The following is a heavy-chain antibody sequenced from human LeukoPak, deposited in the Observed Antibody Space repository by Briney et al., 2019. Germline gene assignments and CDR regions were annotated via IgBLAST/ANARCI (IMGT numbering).Heavy chain of an antibody. D-gene: IGHD1-26*01. Sequence: SETLSLTCTVSGGSISSYYWSWIRQPPGKGLEWIGYIYYSGSTNYNPSLKSRVTISVDTSKNQFSLKLSSVTAADTAVYYCASTIVGATLWNQPMYFDYWGQGTLVTVSS. V-gene: IGHV4-59*01. J-gene: IGHJ4*02. CDR2: IYYSGST. CDR3: ASTIVGATLWNQPMYFDY. CDR1: GGSISSYY.